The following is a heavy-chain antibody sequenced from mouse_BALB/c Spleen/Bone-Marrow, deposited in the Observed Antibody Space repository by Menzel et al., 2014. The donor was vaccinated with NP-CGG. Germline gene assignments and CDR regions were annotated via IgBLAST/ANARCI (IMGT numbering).Heavy chain of an antibody. Sequence: VHLVESGAELVRPGTSVKVSCKASGYAFTNYLIEWVKRRPGQGLEWIGVINPGSGGTNYNEKFKGKATLTADKSSSTAYMQLSSLTSDDSAVYFCARGITTGYFDYWGQGTTLTVSS. D-gene: IGHD1-1*01. J-gene: IGHJ2*01. CDR2: INPGSGGT. CDR1: GYAFTNYL. CDR3: ARGITTGYFDY. V-gene: IGHV1-54*01.